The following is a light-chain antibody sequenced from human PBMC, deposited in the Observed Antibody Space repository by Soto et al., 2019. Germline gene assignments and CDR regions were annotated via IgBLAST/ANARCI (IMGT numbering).Light chain of an antibody. V-gene: IGKV3-20*01. CDR2: GAS. CDR3: QQYGSSPVT. J-gene: IGKJ5*01. CDR1: QSVSSDY. Sequence: ENVLTQSPGTLSLSPGERATLSCRASQSVSSDYLAWYQQKPGQAPRLLIYGASSRATGIPDRFSGSGFGTDFTLTISRLEPEDFAVFYCQQYGSSPVTFGLGTRLEIK.